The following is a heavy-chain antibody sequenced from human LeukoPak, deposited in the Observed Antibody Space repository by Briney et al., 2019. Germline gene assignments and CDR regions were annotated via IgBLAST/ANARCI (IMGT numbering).Heavy chain of an antibody. D-gene: IGHD4-17*01. CDR3: ARSTVTTLAFDI. Sequence: SVKVSCKASGGTFSSYAISWVRQAPGQGLEWMGGIIPIFGTANYAQKFQGRVTITADESTSTAYMELSSLRSEDTAVYYCARSTVTTLAFDIWGQGAMVTVSS. V-gene: IGHV1-69*13. CDR2: IIPIFGTA. J-gene: IGHJ3*02. CDR1: GGTFSSYA.